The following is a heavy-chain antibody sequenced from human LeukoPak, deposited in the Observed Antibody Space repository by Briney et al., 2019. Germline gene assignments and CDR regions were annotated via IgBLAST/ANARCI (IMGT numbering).Heavy chain of an antibody. V-gene: IGHV4-34*01. CDR1: GGSFSGYY. J-gene: IGHJ4*02. CDR3: AREGILEDFWSGYYKYYFDY. Sequence: SETLSLTCAVYGGSFSGYYWSWIRQPPGKGLEWIGEINHSGSTNYNPSLKSRVTISVDTSKNQFSLKLSSVTAADTAVYYCAREGILEDFWSGYYKYYFDYWAREPWSPSPQ. D-gene: IGHD3-3*01. CDR2: INHSGST.